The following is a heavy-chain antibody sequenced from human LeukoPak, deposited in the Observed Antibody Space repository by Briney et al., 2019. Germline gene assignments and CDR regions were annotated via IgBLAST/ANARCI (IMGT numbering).Heavy chain of an antibody. CDR3: AREDGYCSGGNCYSYFDS. D-gene: IGHD2-15*01. V-gene: IGHV3-7*01. CDR1: GFTFSHSW. Sequence: QPGGSLRLSCAASGFTFSHSWMSWVRQAPGKGLEWVAYIKKTGSETYYVDSVKGRFTITRDNTRNSLFLQMYSLRAEDTAVYFCAREDGYCSGGNCYSYFDSWGQGTLVTVSS. J-gene: IGHJ4*02. CDR2: IKKTGSET.